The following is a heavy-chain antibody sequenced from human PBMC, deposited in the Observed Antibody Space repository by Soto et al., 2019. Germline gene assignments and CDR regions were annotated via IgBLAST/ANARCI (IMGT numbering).Heavy chain of an antibody. Sequence: QVQLQESGPGLVKPSETLSLTCTVSGASISIYYWSWIRQPPGKGLEWIGYIYYSGSTIYNPSLKSRVPLSVDTSKHHFSLKLTSVTTADTAVYYCASHSPYSRSPHWGQGTPGTVSA. V-gene: IGHV4-59*01. CDR3: ASHSPYSRSPH. J-gene: IGHJ4*02. D-gene: IGHD6-6*01. CDR1: GASISIYY. CDR2: IYYSGST.